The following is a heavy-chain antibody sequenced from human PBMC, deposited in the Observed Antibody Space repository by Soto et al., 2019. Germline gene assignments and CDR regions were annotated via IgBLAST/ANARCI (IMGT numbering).Heavy chain of an antibody. D-gene: IGHD1-7*01. J-gene: IGHJ1*01. CDR3: VGTRTTDDF. CDR2: IFYSGDT. CDR1: GASVNTGDYY. Sequence: VQLQGSGPGLLKPSQTLSLTCTVSGASVNTGDYYWSYIRQPPGKGLEWLGYIFYSGDTYYNPSLKSRATISLNTSRNQFSLTLTSVTDADTALYYCVGTRTTDDFWGQGTLVTVSS. V-gene: IGHV4-30-4*01.